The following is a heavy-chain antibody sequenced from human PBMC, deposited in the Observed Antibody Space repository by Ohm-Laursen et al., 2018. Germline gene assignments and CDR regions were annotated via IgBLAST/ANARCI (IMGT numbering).Heavy chain of an antibody. V-gene: IGHV1-2*02. CDR2: INPNTDDT. CDR3: ARRSGKWTDFDY. J-gene: IGHJ4*02. D-gene: IGHD5-12*01. CDR1: GYTFSAYY. Sequence: AASVKVSCKASGYTFSAYYMHWVRQAPGQGLEWMGWINPNTDDTNYAQRFQGRVTMTRDTSINTAYMELGRLNSDDTAVYYCARRSGKWTDFDYWGQGTLVTVSS.